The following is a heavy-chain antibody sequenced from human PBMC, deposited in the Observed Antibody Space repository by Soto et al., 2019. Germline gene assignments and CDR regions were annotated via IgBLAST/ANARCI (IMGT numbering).Heavy chain of an antibody. J-gene: IGHJ4*02. CDR3: AREATYSSGRGMDV. V-gene: IGHV3-74*01. D-gene: IGHD3-22*01. Sequence: EVQLVESGGGSVQPGGSLRLHCAASGFTFSSHWMYWVRQAPGKGLFWVSRINGEGSSRRYADSVNGRFTVSRDNDKNKLYLQMNSLRAEDTAVYYCAREATYSSGRGMDVWGQGTLVTVSS. CDR2: INGEGSSR. CDR1: GFTFSSHW.